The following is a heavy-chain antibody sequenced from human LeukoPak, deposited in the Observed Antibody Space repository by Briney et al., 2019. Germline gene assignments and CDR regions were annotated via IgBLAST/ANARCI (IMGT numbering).Heavy chain of an antibody. CDR1: GGSISSYY. Sequence: SETLSFTCTVSGGSISSYYWSWIRQPPGKGLEWIGYIYYSGSTNYNPSLKSRVTISVDTSKNQFSLKLSSVTAADTAVYYCARGSGDNYYGMDVWGQGTTVTVSS. CDR2: IYYSGST. J-gene: IGHJ6*02. CDR3: ARGSGDNYYGMDV. V-gene: IGHV4-59*01. D-gene: IGHD2-21*01.